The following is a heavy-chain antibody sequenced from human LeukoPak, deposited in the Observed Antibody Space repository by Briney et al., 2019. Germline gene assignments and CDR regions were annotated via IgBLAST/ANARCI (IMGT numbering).Heavy chain of an antibody. CDR3: ARGSGTYYYDSSGYYLDY. CDR2: IYTSGST. Sequence: SQTLSLTCTVSGVSISSGSYYRSWIRQPAGKGLEWIGRIYTSGSTNYNPSLKSRVTISVDTSKNQFSLKLSSVTAADTAVYYCARGSGTYYYDSSGYYLDYWGQGTLVTVSS. CDR1: GVSISSGSYY. J-gene: IGHJ4*02. D-gene: IGHD3-22*01. V-gene: IGHV4-61*02.